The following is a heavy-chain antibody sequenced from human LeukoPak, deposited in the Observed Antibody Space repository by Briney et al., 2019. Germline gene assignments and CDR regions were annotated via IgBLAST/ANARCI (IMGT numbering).Heavy chain of an antibody. CDR1: GGSFSGYY. J-gene: IGHJ5*02. CDR2: INHSGST. V-gene: IGHV4-34*01. CDR3: PRVGRSSSWYIGWFDP. Sequence: PSETLSLTCAVYGGSFSGYYWSWIRQLPGKGLEWIGEINHSGSTNYNPSLKSRVTISVDTSKNQFSLKLSSVTAPATAVYYCPRVGRSSSWYIGWFDPWGQGTLVTVSS. D-gene: IGHD6-13*01.